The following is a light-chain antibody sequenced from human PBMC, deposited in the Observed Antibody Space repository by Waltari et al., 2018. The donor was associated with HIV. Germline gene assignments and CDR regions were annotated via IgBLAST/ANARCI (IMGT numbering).Light chain of an antibody. V-gene: IGKV3-20*01. J-gene: IGKJ1*01. CDR1: QSVTSNS. Sequence: EIVLPQSPGTLSLSPGERATLSCRARQSVTSNSLAWFQQKPGQAPSLLIYGASSRATGTPDRFSAGGSGTDFTLTISGLEPEDFAVYFWHQYGSSPWTFGQGAKVEIK. CDR2: GAS. CDR3: HQYGSSPWT.